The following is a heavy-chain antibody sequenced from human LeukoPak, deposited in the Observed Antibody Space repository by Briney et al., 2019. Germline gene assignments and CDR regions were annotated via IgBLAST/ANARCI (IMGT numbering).Heavy chain of an antibody. Sequence: KPSETLCLTCAVYGGSFSGYYWSWIRQPPGKGLEWIGEINHSGSTNYNPSLKSRVTISVDTSKNQFSLKLSSVTAADTAVYYCARAGKVGNWNDVTSYYFDYWGQGTLVTVSS. D-gene: IGHD1-1*01. CDR3: ARAGKVGNWNDVTSYYFDY. J-gene: IGHJ4*02. V-gene: IGHV4-34*01. CDR1: GGSFSGYY. CDR2: INHSGST.